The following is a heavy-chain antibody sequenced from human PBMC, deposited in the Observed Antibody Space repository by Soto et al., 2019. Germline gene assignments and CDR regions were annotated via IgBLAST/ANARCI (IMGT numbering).Heavy chain of an antibody. CDR2: INAGNGNT. J-gene: IGHJ6*02. CDR3: ARDPNDSSAYYHHYYYGMDV. CDR1: GYTFTSYG. Sequence: QIQLMQSGAEVKKPGASVKVSCKASGYTFTSYGIHWVRQAPGQRLEWTGWINAGNGNTKYSEKFQGRVTITRDTTASTAYLELRSLRSEATAFYYCARDPNDSSAYYHHYYYGMDVWGQGTTVTVS. D-gene: IGHD3-22*01. V-gene: IGHV1-3*01.